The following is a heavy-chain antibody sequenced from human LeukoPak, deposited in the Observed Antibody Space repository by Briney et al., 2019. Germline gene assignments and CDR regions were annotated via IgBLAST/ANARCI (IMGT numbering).Heavy chain of an antibody. CDR2: IKEDGTRK. CDR1: GFTFSNYA. D-gene: IGHD3-22*01. V-gene: IGHV3-7*03. CDR3: ATPLDYYDSSGRHQGGD. J-gene: IGHJ4*02. Sequence: PGGSLRLSCAASGFTFSNYAMSWVRQAPGKGLEWVANIKEDGTRKNYMDSVKGRFTISRDNAKNSLYLQMSGLRAEDTALYYCATPLDYYDSSGRHQGGDWGQGTLVTVSS.